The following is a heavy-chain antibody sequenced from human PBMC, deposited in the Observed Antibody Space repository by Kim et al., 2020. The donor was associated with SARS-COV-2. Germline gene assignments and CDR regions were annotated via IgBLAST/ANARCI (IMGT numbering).Heavy chain of an antibody. Sequence: SLKSRVTISVDTSKNQFSLKLSSVTAADTAVYYCARGSCSGGSCYPTDYWGQGTLVTVSS. V-gene: IGHV4-4*09. D-gene: IGHD2-15*01. J-gene: IGHJ4*02. CDR3: ARGSCSGGSCYPTDY.